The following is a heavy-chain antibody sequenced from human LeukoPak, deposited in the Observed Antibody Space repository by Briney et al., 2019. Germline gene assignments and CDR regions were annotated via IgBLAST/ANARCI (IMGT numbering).Heavy chain of an antibody. D-gene: IGHD5-24*01. CDR1: GYTFPSYF. V-gene: IGHV1-46*01. CDR3: ARDVAREFDY. CDR2: INPTGGST. J-gene: IGHJ4*02. Sequence: ASVKVSCKASGYTFPSYFMHWVRQAPGQGLEWMGIINPTGGSTTYAQKFQGRVTMTRDTSTSTVYMELSSLRSEDTAVYYCARDVAREFDYWGQGTLVTVSS.